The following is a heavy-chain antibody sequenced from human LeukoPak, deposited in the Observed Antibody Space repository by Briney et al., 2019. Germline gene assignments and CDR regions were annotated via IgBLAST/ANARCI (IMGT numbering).Heavy chain of an antibody. CDR3: ARAPRIAAAGRGYFQH. Sequence: ASVKVSCKASGYTFTGYYMHWVRQAPGQGLEWMGWINPNSGGTNYAQKFQGRVTMTRDTSISTAYMELSRLRSDDTAVYYCARAPRIAAAGRGYFQHWGQGTLVTVSS. D-gene: IGHD6-13*01. CDR2: INPNSGGT. V-gene: IGHV1-2*02. CDR1: GYTFTGYY. J-gene: IGHJ1*01.